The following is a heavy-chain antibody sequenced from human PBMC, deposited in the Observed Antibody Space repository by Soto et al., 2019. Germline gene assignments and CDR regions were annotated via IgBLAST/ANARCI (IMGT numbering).Heavy chain of an antibody. Sequence: ETLSLTCPVSGGSISSSTYYWGWIRQPPGKGLEWIGSVYYSGSTYYNPSLKSRVTISVDTSNNQFSLKLNSVTAADTAVYYCARHQYYYDSSGYTLDYWGQGTLVTVSS. CDR2: VYYSGST. CDR3: ARHQYYYDSSGYTLDY. CDR1: GGSISSSTYY. V-gene: IGHV4-39*01. J-gene: IGHJ4*02. D-gene: IGHD3-22*01.